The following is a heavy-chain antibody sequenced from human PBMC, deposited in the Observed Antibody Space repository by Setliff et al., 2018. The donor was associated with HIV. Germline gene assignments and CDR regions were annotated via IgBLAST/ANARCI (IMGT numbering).Heavy chain of an antibody. CDR2: VYYTGKT. Sequence: SETLSLTCTVSGGSITSSSFYWAWIRQSPGKGLEWIGSVYYTGKTKYNPSLESRLTMSMDASESQISLTLNSVTAADTAMYYCAREDSLVLVPAIMRGDGFDVWGRGTMVTVSS. CDR3: AREDSLVLVPAIMRGDGFDV. J-gene: IGHJ3*01. CDR1: GGSITSSSFY. D-gene: IGHD2-2*01. V-gene: IGHV4-39*07.